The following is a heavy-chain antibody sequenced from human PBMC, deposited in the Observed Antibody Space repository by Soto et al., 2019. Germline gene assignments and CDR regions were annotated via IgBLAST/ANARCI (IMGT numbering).Heavy chain of an antibody. CDR2: IYYRGST. D-gene: IGHD6-19*01. CDR1: GGSISSGGYY. CDR3: ARLIAVAGPWFDP. J-gene: IGHJ5*02. V-gene: IGHV4-31*03. Sequence: QVQLQESGPGLVKPSQTLSLTCTVSGGSISSGGYYWSWILQHPGKGLEWIGYIYYRGSTYYSPSLKSRVTMSVDTSKNQFSLKLSSVTAADTAVYYCARLIAVAGPWFDPWGQGTLVTVSS.